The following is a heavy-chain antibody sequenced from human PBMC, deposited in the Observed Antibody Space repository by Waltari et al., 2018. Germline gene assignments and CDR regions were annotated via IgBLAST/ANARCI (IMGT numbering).Heavy chain of an antibody. V-gene: IGHV3-30*02. CDR2: IPYDGSNE. CDR3: AKDYYGSYYYYYGMDV. D-gene: IGHD3-10*01. CDR1: GFTFSNYG. J-gene: IGHJ6*02. Sequence: QVQLVESGGGVVKPGGSLRLSCAASGFTFSNYGMHWVRQAPGKGLEWVAFIPYDGSNEYSADSVKGRFTISRDNSKNTLYLQMNSLRAEDTAVYYCAKDYYGSYYYYYGMDVWGQGTTVTVSS.